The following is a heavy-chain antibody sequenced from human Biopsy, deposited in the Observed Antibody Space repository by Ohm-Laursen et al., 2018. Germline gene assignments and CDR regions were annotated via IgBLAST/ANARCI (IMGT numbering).Heavy chain of an antibody. CDR1: GGSISDDN. CDR3: ARGMRSSGWPFFDY. Sequence: SETLSLTCSVSGGSISDDNWSWIRQPPGRGLEYIGFVYIGGNTNYNPSLKSRVTISVDMSRNQFSLKLDSVTAADTAVYYCARGMRSSGWPFFDYWGQGILVTVSS. D-gene: IGHD6-19*01. CDR2: VYIGGNT. J-gene: IGHJ4*02. V-gene: IGHV4-59*01.